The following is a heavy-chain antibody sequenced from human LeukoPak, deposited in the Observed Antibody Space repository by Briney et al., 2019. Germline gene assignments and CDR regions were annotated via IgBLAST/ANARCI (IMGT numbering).Heavy chain of an antibody. J-gene: IGHJ4*02. CDR3: AKAYGSGSLGDY. CDR1: GFTLSSYA. V-gene: IGHV3-23*01. Sequence: PGGSLRLSCAASGFTLSSYAMSWVRQAPGKGLEWVSAISGSGGSTYYADSVKGRFTISRDNSKNTLYLQMNSLRAEDTAVYYCAKAYGSGSLGDYWGQGTLVTVSS. D-gene: IGHD3-10*01. CDR2: ISGSGGST.